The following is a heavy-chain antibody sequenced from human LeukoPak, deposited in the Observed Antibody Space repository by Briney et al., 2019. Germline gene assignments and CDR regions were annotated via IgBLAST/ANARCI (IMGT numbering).Heavy chain of an antibody. CDR1: GGSFSGYY. CDR3: AGGFGLWLRVDY. J-gene: IGHJ4*02. V-gene: IGHV4-34*01. CDR2: INHSGST. Sequence: SETLSLTCAVYGGSFSGYYWSWIRQPPGKGLEWIGEINHSGSTNYNPSLKSRVTISVDTSKNQFSLKLSSVTAADTAVYYCAGGFGLWLRVDYWGQGTLVTVSS. D-gene: IGHD5-18*01.